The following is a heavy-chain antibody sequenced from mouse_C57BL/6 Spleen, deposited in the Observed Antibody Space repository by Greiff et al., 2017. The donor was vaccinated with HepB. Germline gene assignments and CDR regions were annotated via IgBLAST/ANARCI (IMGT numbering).Heavy chain of an antibody. Sequence: QVQLQQPGAELVKPGASVKMSCKASGYTFTSYWITWVKQRPGQGLEWIGDIYPGSGSTNYNEKFKSKATLTVDTSSSTAYMQLSSLTSEDSAVYYCARLTAYGSAYYYAMDYWGQGTSVTVSS. D-gene: IGHD1-1*01. CDR2: IYPGSGST. CDR3: ARLTAYGSAYYYAMDY. CDR1: GYTFTSYW. V-gene: IGHV1-55*01. J-gene: IGHJ4*01.